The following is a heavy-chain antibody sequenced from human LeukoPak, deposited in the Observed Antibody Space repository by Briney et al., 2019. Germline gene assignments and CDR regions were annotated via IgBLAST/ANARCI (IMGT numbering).Heavy chain of an antibody. D-gene: IGHD6-13*01. CDR1: GFIFSDYY. V-gene: IGHV3-11*01. Sequence: GGSLRLSCAASGFIFSDYYMGWVRQAPGKGLEWVSYVSNKGSSSTTYYADSVKGRFTISRDDAQNSLYLQMNSLRADDTAVYYCAKDILAAGLFFDYWGQGILVTVSS. CDR2: VSNKGSSSTT. J-gene: IGHJ4*02. CDR3: AKDILAAGLFFDY.